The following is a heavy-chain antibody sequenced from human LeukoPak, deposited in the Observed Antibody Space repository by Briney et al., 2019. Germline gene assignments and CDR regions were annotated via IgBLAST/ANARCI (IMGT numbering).Heavy chain of an antibody. J-gene: IGHJ4*02. V-gene: IGHV4-39*07. CDR3: ARDPLHRFFDY. Sequence: SETLSLTCTVSGGSISSSSYYWGWVRQPPGRWLGCIGSIYYSGSTYYNPSLKSRVTISVDTSKNQFSLKLSSVTAADTAVYYCARDPLHRFFDYWGQGTLVTVSS. CDR2: IYYSGST. CDR1: GGSISSSSYY.